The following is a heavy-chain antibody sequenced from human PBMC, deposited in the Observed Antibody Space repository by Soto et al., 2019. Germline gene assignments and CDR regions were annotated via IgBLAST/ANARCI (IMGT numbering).Heavy chain of an antibody. V-gene: IGHV3-21*01. CDR2: ISSSSDYL. CDR3: ARAVVDTAMIRQYYYYYGMDV. CDR1: GFTVSTYS. J-gene: IGHJ6*02. Sequence: GCSMRICCAACGFTVSTYSMNGVRQAPGKGLEWVSSISSSSDYLYYADSVRGRFTISRDNAKNSLYLQMNSLRAEDTAVYYCARAVVDTAMIRQYYYYYGMDVWGQGTTVTVSS. D-gene: IGHD5-18*01.